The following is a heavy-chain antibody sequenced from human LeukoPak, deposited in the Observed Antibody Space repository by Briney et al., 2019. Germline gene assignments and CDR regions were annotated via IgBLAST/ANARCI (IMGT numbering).Heavy chain of an antibody. Sequence: ASVKVSCKASGYTFTGYYIHWVRQAPGQGLEWMGWINPNSGGTNYAQKFQGRVTMTRDTSIRTFYMELSRLRSDDTAVYYCARGKHFDSGGYYAAFYFDYWGQGTLIPVSS. V-gene: IGHV1-2*02. J-gene: IGHJ4*02. CDR1: GYTFTGYY. CDR2: INPNSGGT. D-gene: IGHD3-22*01. CDR3: ARGKHFDSGGYYAAFYFDY.